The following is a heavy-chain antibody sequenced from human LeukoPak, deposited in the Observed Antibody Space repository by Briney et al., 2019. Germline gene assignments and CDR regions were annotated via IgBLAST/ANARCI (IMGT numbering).Heavy chain of an antibody. D-gene: IGHD6-6*01. Sequence: SETLSLTWTVSGGSISSYYWSWIRQPPGKRLEWIGYIYYSGSTNYNPSLKSRVTISVDTSKNQFSLKLSSVTAADTAVYYCATFSSSTLYYYGMDIWGQGTTVTVSS. J-gene: IGHJ6*02. CDR2: IYYSGST. V-gene: IGHV4-59*01. CDR3: ATFSSSTLYYYGMDI. CDR1: GGSISSYY.